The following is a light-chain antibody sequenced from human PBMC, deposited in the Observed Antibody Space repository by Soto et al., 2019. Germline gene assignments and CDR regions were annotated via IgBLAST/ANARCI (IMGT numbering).Light chain of an antibody. Sequence: EIVLTQSPATLSVSPGERATLSCRASQSVGSNLVWYQQKPGQTPRLLIYGASTRATGIPARFSGSGSGTEFTLTISSLQSEDFAVYYCQHYNNWLQITFGQGTRLEIK. CDR2: GAS. CDR1: QSVGSN. J-gene: IGKJ5*01. V-gene: IGKV3-15*01. CDR3: QHYNNWLQIT.